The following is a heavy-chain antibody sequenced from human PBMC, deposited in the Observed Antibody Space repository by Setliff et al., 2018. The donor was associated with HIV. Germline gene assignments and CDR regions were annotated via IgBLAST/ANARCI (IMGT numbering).Heavy chain of an antibody. J-gene: IGHJ4*02. CDR3: ARTEAYNNYEDY. D-gene: IGHD3-10*01. CDR2: IIPVFRTA. V-gene: IGHV1-69*13. CDR1: GGTFSIFS. Sequence: SVKVSCKTSGGTFSIFSITWVRQAPGQGLEWMGGIIPVFRTANYAQKFQGRVTITADESTSTAYMELSSLRSEDTAVYYCARTEAYNNYEDYWGQGTQVAVAP.